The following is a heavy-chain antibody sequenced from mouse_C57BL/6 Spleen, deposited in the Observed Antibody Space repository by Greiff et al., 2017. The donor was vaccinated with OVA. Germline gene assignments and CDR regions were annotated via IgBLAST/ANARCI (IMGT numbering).Heavy chain of an antibody. CDR1: GYAFSSYW. CDR2: IYPGDGDT. Sequence: QVQLKESGAELVKPGASVKISCKASGYAFSSYWMNWVKQRPGKGLEWIGQIYPGDGDTNYNGKFKGKATLTADKSSSTAYMQLSSLTSEDSAVYFCARSGDGALFDYWGQGTTLTVSS. D-gene: IGHD3-1*01. J-gene: IGHJ2*01. CDR3: ARSGDGALFDY. V-gene: IGHV1-80*01.